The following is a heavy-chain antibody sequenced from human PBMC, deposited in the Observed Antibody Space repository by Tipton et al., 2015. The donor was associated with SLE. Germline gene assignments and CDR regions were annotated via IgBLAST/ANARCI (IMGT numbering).Heavy chain of an antibody. D-gene: IGHD3-16*01. CDR1: GFTFSSYE. CDR2: ISSSGSTI. J-gene: IGHJ4*02. Sequence: GSLRLSCAASGFTFSSYEMNWVRRAPGKGLEWVSYISSSGSTIYYADSVKGRFTISRDNAKNSLYLQMNSLRAEDTAVYYCARDQGGLIAYWGQGTLVTVSS. CDR3: ARDQGGLIAY. V-gene: IGHV3-48*03.